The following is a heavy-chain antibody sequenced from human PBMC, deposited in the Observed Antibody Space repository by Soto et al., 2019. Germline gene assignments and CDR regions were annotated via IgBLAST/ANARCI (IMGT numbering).Heavy chain of an antibody. D-gene: IGHD3-22*01. V-gene: IGHV4-34*01. CDR1: GGSFSGYY. CDR3: ARGSVDTVDSSGFYEY. J-gene: IGHJ4*02. Sequence: PSETLSLTCAVYGGSFSGYYWSWIRQPPGKGLEWIGEITHSGGTSYNPSLKSRVTISVDTSKSQFSLKLTSVTAADRAVYYCARGSVDTVDSSGFYEYWGRGKIVTVYS. CDR2: ITHSGGT.